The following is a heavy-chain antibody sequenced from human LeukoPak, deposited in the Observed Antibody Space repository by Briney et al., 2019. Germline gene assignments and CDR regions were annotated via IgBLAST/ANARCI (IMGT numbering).Heavy chain of an antibody. D-gene: IGHD2-15*01. CDR3: ARGVEGSAKYYFDY. V-gene: IGHV3-53*05. CDR1: GFTVSSNY. CDR2: IYSGGST. J-gene: IGHJ4*02. Sequence: PGGSLRLSCAASGFTVSSNYMSWVRQAPGKGLEWVSVIYSGGSTYYADSVKGRFTISRDNSKNTLYLQMNSLRGDDTAVYFCARGVEGSAKYYFDYWGQGTLVTVSS.